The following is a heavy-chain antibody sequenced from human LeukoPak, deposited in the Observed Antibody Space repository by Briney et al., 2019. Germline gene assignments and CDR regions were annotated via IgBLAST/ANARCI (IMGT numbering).Heavy chain of an antibody. D-gene: IGHD6-19*01. CDR1: GYTFTSHY. CDR3: AGSGYSSGWVDY. CDR2: INPSGGST. J-gene: IGHJ4*02. Sequence: ASVKVSCKASGYTFTSHYMHWVRQAPGQGLEWMGIINPSGGSTSYAQKFQGRVTMARDTSTSTVYMELSSLRSEDTAVYYCAGSGYSSGWVDYWGQGTLVTVSS. V-gene: IGHV1-46*01.